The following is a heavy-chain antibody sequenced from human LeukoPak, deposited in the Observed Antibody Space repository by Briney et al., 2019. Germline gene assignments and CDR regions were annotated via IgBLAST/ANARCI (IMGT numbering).Heavy chain of an antibody. D-gene: IGHD5-24*01. Sequence: GGSLRLSCAASGFTVSSNYMSWVRQAPGKGLEWVSVIYSGGSTYYADSVKGRFTISRDNSKNTLYLQMNSLRAEDTAVYYCARDPRNEFEMATSYPSDIWGQGTTVTVSS. J-gene: IGHJ3*02. CDR3: ARDPRNEFEMATSYPSDI. CDR1: GFTVSSNY. V-gene: IGHV3-66*01. CDR2: IYSGGST.